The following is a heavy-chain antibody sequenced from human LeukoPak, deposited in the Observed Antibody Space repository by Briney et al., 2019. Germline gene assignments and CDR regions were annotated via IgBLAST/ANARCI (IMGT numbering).Heavy chain of an antibody. V-gene: IGHV3-11*04. J-gene: IGHJ4*02. CDR2: ISSSGSTI. Sequence: GGSLRLSCAASGFTFSDYYMSWIRQAPGKGLEWVSYISSSGSTIYYADSVKGRFTISRDNAKNSLYLQMNSLRAEDTAVYYCARSQDFWSGYYYYFDYWGQGTLVTVSS. CDR3: ARSQDFWSGYYYYFDY. D-gene: IGHD3-3*01. CDR1: GFTFSDYY.